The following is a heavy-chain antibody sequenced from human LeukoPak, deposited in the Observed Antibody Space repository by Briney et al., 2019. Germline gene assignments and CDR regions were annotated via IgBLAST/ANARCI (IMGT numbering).Heavy chain of an antibody. V-gene: IGHV3-66*01. CDR1: GFTVSSNY. D-gene: IGHD3-3*01. Sequence: GGSLRLSCAASGFTVSSNYMSWVRQAPGKGLEWVSVIYSGGSTYYADSVKGRFTISRDNAKNSLYLQMNSLRAEDTAVYYCARGITIFGVEMGDYWGQGTLVTVSS. J-gene: IGHJ4*02. CDR3: ARGITIFGVEMGDY. CDR2: IYSGGST.